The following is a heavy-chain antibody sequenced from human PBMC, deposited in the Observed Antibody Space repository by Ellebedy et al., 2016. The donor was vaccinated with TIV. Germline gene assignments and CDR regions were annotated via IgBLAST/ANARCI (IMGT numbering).Heavy chain of an antibody. V-gene: IGHV1-46*01. Sequence: ASVKVSXXASGYTFTSFYMHWVRQAPGQGLEWMGIINPSGGATTYSEKFQGRVTVTRDTSSSTVYMEMSSLRSEDTALYYCARGLDALDVWGQGTGVTVSS. CDR3: ARGLDALDV. CDR2: INPSGGAT. CDR1: GYTFTSFY. J-gene: IGHJ3*01. D-gene: IGHD3-16*01.